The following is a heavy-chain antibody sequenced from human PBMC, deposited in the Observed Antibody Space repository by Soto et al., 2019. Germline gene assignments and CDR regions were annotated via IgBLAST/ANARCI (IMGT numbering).Heavy chain of an antibody. CDR2: IKQDGSEK. J-gene: IGHJ3*02. CDR3: ARDFGSGYDDAFDI. D-gene: IGHD5-12*01. CDR1: GFTFSSYW. V-gene: IGHV3-7*01. Sequence: GESLKISCAASGFTFSSYWMSWVRQAPGKGLEWVANIKQDGSEKYYVDSVKGRFTISRDNAKNSLYLQMNSLRAEDTAVYYCARDFGSGYDDAFDIWGQGTMVTVSS.